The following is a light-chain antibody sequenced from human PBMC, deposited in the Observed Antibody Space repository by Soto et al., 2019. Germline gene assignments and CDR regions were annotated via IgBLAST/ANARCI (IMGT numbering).Light chain of an antibody. CDR1: QSVSSY. Sequence: EIVMTQSPVTLSLSPGXTATLSCRASQSVSSYLVWYQQKPGQAPRLLIYDASSRATGIPARFSGSGSGKDFTLTISSLEPEDFAVYYCQQRANWPPITFGQGTRPEIK. CDR2: DAS. CDR3: QQRANWPPIT. J-gene: IGKJ5*01. V-gene: IGKV3-11*01.